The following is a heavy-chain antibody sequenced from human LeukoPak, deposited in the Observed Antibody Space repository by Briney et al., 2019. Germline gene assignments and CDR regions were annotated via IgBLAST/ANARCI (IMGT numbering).Heavy chain of an antibody. D-gene: IGHD3-10*01. Sequence: PSETLSLTCAVYGGSFSGYYWSWIRQPPGKGLEWIGEINHSGSTNYNPSLKSRVTISVDTSKNQFSLKLSSVTAADTAVYYCARGHLVYGSGSYYWFDPWGQGTLVTASS. CDR3: ARGHLVYGSGSYYWFDP. J-gene: IGHJ5*02. CDR1: GGSFSGYY. CDR2: INHSGST. V-gene: IGHV4-34*01.